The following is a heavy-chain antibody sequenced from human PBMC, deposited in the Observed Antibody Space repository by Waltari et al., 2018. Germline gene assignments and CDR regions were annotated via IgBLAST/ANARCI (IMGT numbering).Heavy chain of an antibody. CDR2: INHSGSP. V-gene: IGHV4-34*01. CDR3: ASVLPGRDGYIDFDY. D-gene: IGHD3-10*01. Sequence: VHLQQWVGGLLYAWEPRSRTCAVYGRSFSGYSWSWIGQPPGKGLDWIGEINHSGSPNYNPSLKSRVTISVYTSKNQCCLKLSSVTAADTAVYTCASVLPGRDGYIDFDYWGQGTLVTVSS. J-gene: IGHJ4*02. CDR1: GRSFSGYS.